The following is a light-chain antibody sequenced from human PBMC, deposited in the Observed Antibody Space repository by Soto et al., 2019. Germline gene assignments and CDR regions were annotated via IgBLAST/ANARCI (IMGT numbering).Light chain of an antibody. J-gene: IGKJ5*01. CDR2: DAS. CDR1: QSVSSY. Sequence: EFLITQYPSTLRMRPGERATLSCRASQSVSSYLAWYQQKPGQAPRLLIYDASNRATGIPARFSGSGSGTDLTLTSSMQAEEDLVVYCYQQHTKPPITFGQGTRLEIK. CDR3: QQHTKPPIT. V-gene: IGKV3-11*01.